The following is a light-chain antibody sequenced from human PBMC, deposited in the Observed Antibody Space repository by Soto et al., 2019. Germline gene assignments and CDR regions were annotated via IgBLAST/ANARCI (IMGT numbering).Light chain of an antibody. Sequence: QSVLTQPASVSGSPGQSITISCTGASSDVGSYNLVSWYQQHPGKAPKLMIYEGTKRPSGVSNRFSGSKSGNTASLTISGLQAEDEADYYCCAYAGTFTHVFGTGTK. CDR3: CAYAGTFTHV. CDR1: SSDVGSYNL. CDR2: EGT. J-gene: IGLJ1*01. V-gene: IGLV2-23*01.